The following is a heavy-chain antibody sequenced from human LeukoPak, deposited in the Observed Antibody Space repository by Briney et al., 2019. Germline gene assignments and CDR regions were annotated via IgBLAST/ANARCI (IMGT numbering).Heavy chain of an antibody. CDR1: GGSFSGYY. J-gene: IGHJ4*02. V-gene: IGHV4-34*01. D-gene: IGHD4-17*01. CDR2: INHSGST. Sequence: SETLSLTCAVYGGSFSGYYWSWIRQPPGKGLEWIGEINHSGSTNYNPSLKSRVTISVDTSKNQFSLKLSSVTAADTAVYYCAREAVDVPTESHSDYWGQGTLVTVSS. CDR3: AREAVDVPTESHSDY.